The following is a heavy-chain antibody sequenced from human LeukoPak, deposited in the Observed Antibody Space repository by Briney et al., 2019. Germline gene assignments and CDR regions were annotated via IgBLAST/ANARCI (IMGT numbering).Heavy chain of an antibody. V-gene: IGHV3-7*03. CDR2: INQDGGRI. CDR3: ARYPTNSCGWHPFCDY. J-gene: IGHJ4*02. CDR1: GFTFSSHW. Sequence: GGSLRLSCAASGFTFSSHWMNWVRRAPGKGLAWVAIINQDGGRIEYGDSVKGRFTISRDNAQNSLYLQMNSLRAEDTAVYYCARYPTNSCGWHPFCDYWGQGTLVAVSS. D-gene: IGHD6-19*01.